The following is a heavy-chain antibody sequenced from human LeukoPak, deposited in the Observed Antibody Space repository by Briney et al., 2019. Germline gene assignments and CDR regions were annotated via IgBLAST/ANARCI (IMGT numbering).Heavy chain of an antibody. D-gene: IGHD3-22*01. CDR3: ARSNYYDSIGFFDY. Sequence: GSSVTVSCKASGGTFSSYAISWVRQAPGQGLDWMGGIIPIFGTANYAQKFQGRVTITTDESTSTAYMELSSLRSEDTAVYYCARSNYYDSIGFFDYWGQGTLVTVSS. CDR1: GGTFSSYA. V-gene: IGHV1-69*05. CDR2: IIPIFGTA. J-gene: IGHJ4*02.